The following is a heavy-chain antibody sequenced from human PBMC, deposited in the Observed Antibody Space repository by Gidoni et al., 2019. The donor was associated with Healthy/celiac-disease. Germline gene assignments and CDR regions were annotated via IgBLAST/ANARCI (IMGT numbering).Heavy chain of an antibody. J-gene: IGHJ5*02. CDR1: GGSFSGYY. Sequence: QVQLQQWGAGLLKPSETLSPTCAVYGGSFSGYYWSWIRQPPGKGREWIGEINHSGSTNHNPSLKSRVTISVDTSKNQFSLKLSSVTAADTAVYYCARGSRFLVSPGWFDPWGQGTLVTVSS. D-gene: IGHD3-3*01. CDR3: ARGSRFLVSPGWFDP. CDR2: INHSGST. V-gene: IGHV4-34*01.